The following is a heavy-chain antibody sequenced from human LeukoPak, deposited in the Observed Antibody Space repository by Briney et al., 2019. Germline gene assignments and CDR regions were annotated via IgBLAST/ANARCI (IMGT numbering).Heavy chain of an antibody. CDR2: MNPNSGNT. CDR1: GYTFTNYD. V-gene: IGHV1-8*03. Sequence: ASVKVSCKASGYTFTNYDINWVRQATGQGLEWMGWMNPNSGNTGYAQKFQGRVTITRNTSTSTAYMELSSLRSEDTAVYYCAREVYYDSSGYYNWGQGTLVTVSS. J-gene: IGHJ4*02. CDR3: AREVYYDSSGYYN. D-gene: IGHD3-22*01.